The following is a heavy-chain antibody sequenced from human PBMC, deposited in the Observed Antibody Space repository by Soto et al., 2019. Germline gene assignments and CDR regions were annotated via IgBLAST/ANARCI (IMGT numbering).Heavy chain of an antibody. D-gene: IGHD2-15*01. CDR3: ATLAPYCSGGSCYPN. J-gene: IGHJ4*02. Sequence: GASVKVSPQASCFTFSSHCTSWVRQAPGQGLEWMGWISAYNGNTNYAQKLQGRVTMTTDTSTSTAYMELRSLRSDDTAVYYCATLAPYCSGGSCYPNWGQGTLVTSPQ. V-gene: IGHV1-18*01. CDR1: CFTFSSHC. CDR2: ISAYNGNT.